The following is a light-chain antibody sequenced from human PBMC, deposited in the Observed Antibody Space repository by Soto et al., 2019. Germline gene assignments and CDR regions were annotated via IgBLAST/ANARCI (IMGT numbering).Light chain of an antibody. CDR3: QQRSNWPST. V-gene: IGKV3-11*01. Sequence: EIVLTQSPATLSLSPGDRATLSCRASQSVSSYLAWYQQNPGQAPRLLIYDASNRATGIPARFSGSGSGTDFTLNITALEPEDFAVYYCQQRSNWPSTFGGGTKVEIK. CDR1: QSVSSY. J-gene: IGKJ4*01. CDR2: DAS.